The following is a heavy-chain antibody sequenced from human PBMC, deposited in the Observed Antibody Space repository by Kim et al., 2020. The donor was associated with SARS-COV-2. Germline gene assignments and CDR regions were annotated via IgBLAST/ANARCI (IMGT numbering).Heavy chain of an antibody. V-gene: IGHV1-69*13. D-gene: IGHD3-22*01. CDR3: ARWWTYYYDSSDHYGNWFDP. CDR1: GGTFSSYA. J-gene: IGHJ5*02. CDR2: IIPIFGTA. Sequence: SVKVSCKASGGTFSSYAISWVRQAPGQGLEWMGGIIPIFGTANYAQKFQGRVTITADESTSTAYMELSSLRSEDTAVYYCARWWTYYYDSSDHYGNWFDPWGQGTLVTVSS.